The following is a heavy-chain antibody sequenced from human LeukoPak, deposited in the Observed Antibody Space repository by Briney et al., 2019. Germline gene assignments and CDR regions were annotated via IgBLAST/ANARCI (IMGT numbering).Heavy chain of an antibody. CDR3: AKSGYNRFDY. D-gene: IGHD5-24*01. CDR1: GFTFRSYG. Sequence: GGSLRLSCAASGFTFRSYGMSWVRQAPGKGLEWVAAIGTSGGDTYYADSVKGRFTISRDNSKSTLSVQMNSLRGDDTAIYYCAKSGYNRFDYWGQGTLVTVSS. CDR2: IGTSGGDT. V-gene: IGHV3-23*01. J-gene: IGHJ4*02.